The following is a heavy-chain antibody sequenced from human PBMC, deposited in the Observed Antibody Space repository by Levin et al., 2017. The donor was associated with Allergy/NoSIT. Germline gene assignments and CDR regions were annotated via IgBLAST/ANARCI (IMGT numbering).Heavy chain of an antibody. J-gene: IGHJ6*02. CDR2: IFWNDDK. CDR3: VRHAPWLRNGYCFGVDV. V-gene: IGHV2-5*01. CDR1: GFALTNGVG. Sequence: SGPTLVKPTQTVTLTCSFSGFALTNGVGVGWLRQSPGRAPEWLALIFWNDDKRYRPSLRARLSITKDTSRNQVVLSMTNVDPADTSTYYCVRHAPWLRNGYCFGVDVWGPGVTVRVSS. D-gene: IGHD5-24*01.